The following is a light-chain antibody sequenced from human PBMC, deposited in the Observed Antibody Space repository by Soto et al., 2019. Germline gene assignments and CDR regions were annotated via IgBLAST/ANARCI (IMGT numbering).Light chain of an antibody. CDR2: AAS. Sequence: EIVLTQSPATLSLSPGERVTLSCRASQSVRSSYFAWYQQKPGQAPRLLIYAASSRATGIPDRFSGSGSGTDFTLTISRLEPEDFAVYYCQQYYNWRPRFGQGTKVDIK. J-gene: IGKJ1*01. CDR3: QQYYNWRPR. V-gene: IGKV3D-20*02. CDR1: QSVRSSY.